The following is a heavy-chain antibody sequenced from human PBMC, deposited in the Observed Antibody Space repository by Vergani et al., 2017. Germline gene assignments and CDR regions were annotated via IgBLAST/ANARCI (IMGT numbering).Heavy chain of an antibody. CDR1: GGCISSSSYY. D-gene: IGHD3-9*01. V-gene: IGHV4-39*01. CDR2: IYYSGST. CDR3: ARGRRILTGYRDLDY. Sequence: QLQLQESGPGLVKPSETLSLTCTVSGGCISSSSYYWGWIRQPPGTGLEWIGSIYYSGSTYYNPSLKSRVTISVDTSKNQFSLKLSSVTAADTAVYYCARGRRILTGYRDLDYWGQGTLVTVSS. J-gene: IGHJ4*02.